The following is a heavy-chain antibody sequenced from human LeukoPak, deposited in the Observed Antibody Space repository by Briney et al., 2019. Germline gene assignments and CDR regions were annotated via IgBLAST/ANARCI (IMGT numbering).Heavy chain of an antibody. J-gene: IGHJ6*04. Sequence: SVKVSCKASGGTFSSYAISWVRQAPGQVLEWMGGIVPIFGTANYAQKFQGRVTITADESTSTAYMELSSLRSEDTAVYYCARVRLDYYYGMHVWGKGTTVTVSS. V-gene: IGHV1-69*13. CDR3: ARVRLDYYYGMHV. D-gene: IGHD6-19*01. CDR2: IVPIFGTA. CDR1: GGTFSSYA.